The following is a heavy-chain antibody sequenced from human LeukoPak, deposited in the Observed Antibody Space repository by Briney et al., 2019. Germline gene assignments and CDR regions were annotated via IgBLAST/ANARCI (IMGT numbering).Heavy chain of an antibody. V-gene: IGHV3-53*01. Sequence: PGGSLRLSCAASGFSVSNKYMSWVRQAPGKGLEWVSVIYTGGDTYYADSVKGRFTISRDNAKNSLYLQMNSLRADDTAVYYCASLDGGIDFDYWGQGTLVTVSS. D-gene: IGHD3-16*01. CDR3: ASLDGGIDFDY. CDR2: IYTGGDT. J-gene: IGHJ4*02. CDR1: GFSVSNKY.